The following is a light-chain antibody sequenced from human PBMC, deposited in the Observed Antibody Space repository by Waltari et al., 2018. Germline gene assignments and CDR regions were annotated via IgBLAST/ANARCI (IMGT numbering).Light chain of an antibody. CDR3: QTGGHGTWV. V-gene: IGLV4-69*01. Sequence: QLVLTQSPSASASLGASVKLTCTLSSGHSSNDIAWHQQQQEKGPRYLMKINSDGSHSKGDEIPGRFSGASSGAERYLTIASLQSEDEADYYCQTGGHGTWVFGGGTKLTVL. CDR1: SGHSSND. CDR2: INSDGSH. J-gene: IGLJ3*02.